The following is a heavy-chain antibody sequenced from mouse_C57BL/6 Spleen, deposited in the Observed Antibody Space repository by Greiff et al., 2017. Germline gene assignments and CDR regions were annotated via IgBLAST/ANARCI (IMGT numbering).Heavy chain of an antibody. CDR3: ASLDSSGLYYFDY. J-gene: IGHJ2*01. CDR1: GFTFSSYG. V-gene: IGHV5-6*01. Sequence: EVKLMESGGDLVKPGGSLKLSCAASGFTFSSYGMSWVRQTPDKRLGWVATISSGGSYTYYPDSVKGRFTISRDNAKNTLYLQMSSLKSEDTAMYYCASLDSSGLYYFDYWGQGTTLTVSS. CDR2: ISSGGSYT. D-gene: IGHD3-2*02.